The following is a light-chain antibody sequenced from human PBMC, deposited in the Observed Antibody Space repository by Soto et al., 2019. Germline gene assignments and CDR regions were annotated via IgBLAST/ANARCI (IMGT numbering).Light chain of an antibody. CDR1: QSLTNSY. CDR2: DTS. CDR3: QQYGTSEII. Sequence: EIVWTQAPCTLSLSPWNRATLSFMSSQSLTNSYIAWYQVKPGQAPRLLIYDTSSRATGIPDRFSGSGSGTDFTLTITRLEPEDFAVFYCQQYGTSEIIFGQGTRLEIK. V-gene: IGKV3-20*01. J-gene: IGKJ5*01.